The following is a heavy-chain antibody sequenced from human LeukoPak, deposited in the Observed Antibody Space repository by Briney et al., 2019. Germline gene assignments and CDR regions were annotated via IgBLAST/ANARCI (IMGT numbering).Heavy chain of an antibody. CDR1: GFIFDA. V-gene: IGHV3-23*01. Sequence: GGSLRLSCAASGFIFDAMSWVRQAPGKGLEWVSVISETGRTTSYTDSVKGRFTISRDNSKNTLHLQMNRLRAEDTALYYCAKDHDNTDYYYYFDSWGQGTLVTVSS. CDR2: ISETGRTT. J-gene: IGHJ4*02. CDR3: AKDHDNTDYYYYFDS. D-gene: IGHD2-21*02.